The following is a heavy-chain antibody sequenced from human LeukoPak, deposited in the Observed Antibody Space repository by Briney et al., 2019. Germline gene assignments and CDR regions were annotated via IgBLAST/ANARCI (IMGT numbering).Heavy chain of an antibody. CDR1: GGSISSSSYY. D-gene: IGHD1-26*01. J-gene: IGHJ4*02. V-gene: IGHV4-39*01. CDR2: IYYSGGT. CDR3: ARRSDPAGDY. Sequence: SETLSLTCTVSGGSISSSSYYWGWIRQPPGKGLEWIGSIYYSGGTYYNPSLKSRVTISVDTSKNQFSLKLSSVTAADTAVYYCARRSDPAGDYWGQGTLVTGSS.